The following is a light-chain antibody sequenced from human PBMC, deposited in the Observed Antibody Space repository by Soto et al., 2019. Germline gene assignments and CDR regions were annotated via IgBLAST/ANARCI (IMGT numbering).Light chain of an antibody. CDR3: QQRSAWPWT. CDR1: HSVGSL. J-gene: IGKJ1*01. V-gene: IGKV3-11*01. CDR2: FAS. Sequence: EIVLTQSTATLSLSPGDRATLSCRASHSVGSLLAWYQQKPGQAPRLLIYFASNRATGIPPRFSGSGSGTDFTLTIDSLEPEDFALFYCQQRSAWPWTFGQGTRVEIK.